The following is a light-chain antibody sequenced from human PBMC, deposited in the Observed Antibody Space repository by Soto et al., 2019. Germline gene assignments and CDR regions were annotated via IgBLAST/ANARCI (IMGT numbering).Light chain of an antibody. CDR3: AAWDDSLRGPV. J-gene: IGLJ2*01. V-gene: IGLV1-44*01. Sequence: QSVLTQPPSASGTPGQRVTISCSGSRSNIGSNTVNWYRHLPGTAPKLLIYSNNQRPSGVPDRFSGSKSGTSVSLAISGLQSEDEADYYCAAWDDSLRGPVFGGGTSSPS. CDR1: RSNIGSNT. CDR2: SNN.